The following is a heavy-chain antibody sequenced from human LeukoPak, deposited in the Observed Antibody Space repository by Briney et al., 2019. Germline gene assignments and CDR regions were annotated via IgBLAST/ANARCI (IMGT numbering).Heavy chain of an antibody. Sequence: PSETLSLTCTVSGVSITDYYWSWIRQSAGKGLEWIGRFNTGGISNYNPSLNSRVAMSIDTSKNHFSLKLNSVAAADTAVYYCARDRNVQTTDGTFDLWGQGTLVTVSS. CDR1: GVSITDYY. D-gene: IGHD1-1*01. V-gene: IGHV4-4*07. CDR3: ARDRNVQTTDGTFDL. CDR2: FNTGGIS. J-gene: IGHJ3*01.